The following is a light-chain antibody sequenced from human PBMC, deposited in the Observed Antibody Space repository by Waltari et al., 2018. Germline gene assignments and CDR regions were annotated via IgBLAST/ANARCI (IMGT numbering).Light chain of an antibody. CDR3: QQYSSWPWT. J-gene: IGKJ1*01. Sequence: EIVMTQSPATLSVSPGERATLSCRASQSINSNLAWYQQKPGQAPRLLISGASTRATGIPARFGASGSATEFTLTISSLQSEDFAVYYCQQYSSWPWTFGQGTKVEIK. CDR1: QSINSN. V-gene: IGKV3-15*01. CDR2: GAS.